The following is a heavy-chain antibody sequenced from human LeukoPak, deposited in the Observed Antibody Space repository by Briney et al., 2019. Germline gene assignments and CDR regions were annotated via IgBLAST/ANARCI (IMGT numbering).Heavy chain of an antibody. V-gene: IGHV3-30*04. Sequence: GRSLRLSCAASGFTFSSYAMHWVRQAPGKGLEWVAVISYDGSDRYYADSVKGRFTISRDNSKNTLYVQMNSLGAEDTAIYYCASQRPGQVDPYYYGMDLWGKGTTVIVSS. CDR1: GFTFSSYA. J-gene: IGHJ6*04. CDR2: ISYDGSDR. CDR3: ASQRPGQVDPYYYGMDL. D-gene: IGHD6-25*01.